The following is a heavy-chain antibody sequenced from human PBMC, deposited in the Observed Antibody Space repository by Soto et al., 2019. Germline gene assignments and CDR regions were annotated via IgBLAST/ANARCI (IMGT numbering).Heavy chain of an antibody. V-gene: IGHV3-23*01. CDR3: AKGGDLKQWLEHCDY. J-gene: IGHJ4*02. D-gene: IGHD6-19*01. Sequence: EVQLLESRGGLVQPGGSLRLSCAASGFTFSIYAMTWVRQAPGKGLEWVSAIRGDDGRTFYADSVKGRFTISRDNSKDTLYLQMNSLRAEDTAVYYCAKGGDLKQWLEHCDYWGQGTLVTVSS. CDR2: IRGDDGRT. CDR1: GFTFSIYA.